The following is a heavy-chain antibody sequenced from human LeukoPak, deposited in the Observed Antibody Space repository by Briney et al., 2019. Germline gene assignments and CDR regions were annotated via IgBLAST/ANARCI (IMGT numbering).Heavy chain of an antibody. CDR2: FDPEDGET. Sequence: ASVKVSCKVSGYTLTELSMHWVRQAPGKGLEWMGGFDPEDGETIYAQKFQGRVTMTEDTSTDTAYMELSSLRSEDTAVYYCATEPHTKYCGGDCDSHWGQGTLVTVSS. D-gene: IGHD2-21*02. V-gene: IGHV1-24*01. CDR1: GYTLTELS. CDR3: ATEPHTKYCGGDCDSH. J-gene: IGHJ4*02.